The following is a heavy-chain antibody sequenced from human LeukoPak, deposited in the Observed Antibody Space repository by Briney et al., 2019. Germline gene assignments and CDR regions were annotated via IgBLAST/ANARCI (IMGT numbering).Heavy chain of an antibody. J-gene: IGHJ6*03. CDR3: ARVGRNYDILTGYSAYYMDV. CDR1: GYTFTSYD. V-gene: IGHV1-8*03. Sequence: ASVKVSCKASGYTFTSYDINWVRQVTGQGLEWMVWMNPNSGNTGYAQKFQGRVTITADESTSTAYMELSSLRSEDTAVYYCARVGRNYDILTGYSAYYMDVWGKGTTVTISS. D-gene: IGHD3-9*01. CDR2: MNPNSGNT.